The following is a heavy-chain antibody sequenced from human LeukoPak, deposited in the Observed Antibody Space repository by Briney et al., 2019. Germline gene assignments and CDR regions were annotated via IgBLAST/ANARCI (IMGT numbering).Heavy chain of an antibody. J-gene: IGHJ6*02. CDR2: INPNSGGT. V-gene: IGHV1-2*06. CDR3: ARQRPSSYYYGMDV. CDR1: GYTFTGYY. Sequence: ASVKVSCKASGYTFTGYYMHWVRQAPGQGLEWMGRINPNSGGTNYAQKFQGRVTMTRDTSISTAYMELSRLRSDDTAVYYCARQRPSSYYYGMDVWGQGTTVTVSS.